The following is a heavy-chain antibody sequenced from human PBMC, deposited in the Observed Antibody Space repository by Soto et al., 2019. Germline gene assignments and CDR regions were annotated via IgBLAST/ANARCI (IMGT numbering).Heavy chain of an antibody. D-gene: IGHD2-8*01. Sequence: GASVKVSCKASGFTFTSSAVQWVRQARGQRLEWIGWIVVGSGNTNYAQKFQERVTITRDMSTSTAYMELSSLRSEDTAVYYCAADGMYLVPWAYCGMDVWGQGTTVTVSS. CDR1: GFTFTSSA. CDR2: IVVGSGNT. J-gene: IGHJ6*02. V-gene: IGHV1-58*01. CDR3: AADGMYLVPWAYCGMDV.